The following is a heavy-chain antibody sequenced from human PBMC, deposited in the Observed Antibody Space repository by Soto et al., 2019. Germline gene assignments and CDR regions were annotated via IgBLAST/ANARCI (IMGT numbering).Heavy chain of an antibody. Sequence: QVQLVESGGGVVQPGRSLRLSCAASGFTFSSYAMHWVRQAPGKGLEWVAVISYAGSNKYYADSVKGRFTISRDNSKNTLYLQMNSLRAEDTAGYYCARAAYCGGDCYRGTDAFDIWGQGTMVTVSS. CDR3: ARAAYCGGDCYRGTDAFDI. CDR2: ISYAGSNK. V-gene: IGHV3-30-3*01. CDR1: GFTFSSYA. D-gene: IGHD2-21*02. J-gene: IGHJ3*02.